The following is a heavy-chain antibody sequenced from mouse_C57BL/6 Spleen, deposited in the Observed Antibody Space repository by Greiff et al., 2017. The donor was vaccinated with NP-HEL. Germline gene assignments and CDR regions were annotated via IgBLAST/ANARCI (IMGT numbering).Heavy chain of an antibody. V-gene: IGHV5-9-1*02. CDR3: TRVRDGYPVAY. Sequence: EVMLVESGAGLVKPGGSLKLSCAASGFTFSSYAMSWVRQTPEKRLEWVAYISSGGDYSYYADTVKGRFTISRDNARNTLYLQMSSLKSEDTAMSYCTRVRDGYPVAYWGQGTLVTVSA. D-gene: IGHD2-3*01. J-gene: IGHJ3*01. CDR1: GFTFSSYA. CDR2: ISSGGDYS.